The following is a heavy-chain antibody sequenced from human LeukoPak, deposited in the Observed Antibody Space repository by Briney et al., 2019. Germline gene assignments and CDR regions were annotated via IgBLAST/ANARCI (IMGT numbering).Heavy chain of an antibody. CDR3: ARVSHYYDSSGYRQYYFDY. Sequence: GGSLRLSCAASGFTFSSYSMNWVRQAPGKGLEWVSSISSSSSYIYYADSVKGRFTISRDNAKNSLYLQMNSLRAEDTAVYYCARVSHYYDSSGYRQYYFDYWGQGTLVTVSS. V-gene: IGHV3-21*01. J-gene: IGHJ4*02. CDR2: ISSSSSYI. D-gene: IGHD3-22*01. CDR1: GFTFSSYS.